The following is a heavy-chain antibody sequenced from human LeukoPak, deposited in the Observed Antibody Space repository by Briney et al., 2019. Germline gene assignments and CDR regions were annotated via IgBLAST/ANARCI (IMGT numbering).Heavy chain of an antibody. J-gene: IGHJ4*02. V-gene: IGHV1-18*04. CDR3: ARGAYGDK. D-gene: IGHD4-17*01. Sequence: ASVTVSCKASGYTFTGYYMHWVRQAPGQGLEWMGWISTQSGNTNYAQKVQGRLTLTTDRSTNTAYMELRSLRSDDTAVYYCARGAYGDKWGQGTMVTVSS. CDR2: ISTQSGNT. CDR1: GYTFTGYY.